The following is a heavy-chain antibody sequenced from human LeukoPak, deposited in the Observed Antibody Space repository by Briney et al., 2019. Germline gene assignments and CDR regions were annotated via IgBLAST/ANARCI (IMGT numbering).Heavy chain of an antibody. J-gene: IGHJ3*02. CDR2: IYYTGSA. V-gene: IGHV4-30-4*08. CDR1: GGSISGYY. CDR3: AREVGDTRDSDAFDI. Sequence: TSGSLCLTCTVSGGSISGYYWSWVRESPGTGVGWVGYIYYTGSAYYNPSLKSRVTVSIDTSKNQFSLKLSSVTAADTAVYYCAREVGDTRDSDAFDIWGQGTMVTVSS. D-gene: IGHD1-26*01.